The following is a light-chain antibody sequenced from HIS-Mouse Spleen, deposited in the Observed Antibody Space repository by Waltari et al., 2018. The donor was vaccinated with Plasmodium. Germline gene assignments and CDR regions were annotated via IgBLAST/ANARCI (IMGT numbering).Light chain of an antibody. CDR3: QQYNNWSFT. CDR2: GAS. J-gene: IGKJ3*01. Sequence: ELVMPQSPATLSVSPGERATLSCRASQSVSSNLAWYQQKPGQAPRLIIYGASTRATGIPARFSGSGSGTEFTLTISSLQSEDLAVYYCQQYNNWSFTFGPGTKVDIK. V-gene: IGKV3-15*01. CDR1: QSVSSN.